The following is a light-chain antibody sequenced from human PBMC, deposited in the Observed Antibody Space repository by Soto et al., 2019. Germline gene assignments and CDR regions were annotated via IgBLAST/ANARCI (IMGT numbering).Light chain of an antibody. J-gene: IGKJ2*01. CDR2: GAS. V-gene: IGKV3-20*01. CDR3: QQYGSSPYT. CDR1: QSVSSSY. Sequence: EIVLTQSPGTLSLSPGERATLSCRASQSVSSSYLAWYQQKPGQAPRLLIYGASSRATGIPDRFSGSGSGTDLPLTISTLEPEACAVYYCQQYGSSPYTFGQGTKLEIK.